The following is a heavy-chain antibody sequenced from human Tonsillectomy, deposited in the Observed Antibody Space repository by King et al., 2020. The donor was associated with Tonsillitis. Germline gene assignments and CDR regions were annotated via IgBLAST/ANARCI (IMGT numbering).Heavy chain of an antibody. CDR1: GYTFTDYF. CDR3: ARGPFRPNSLNWFAP. Sequence: QLVQSGAEAKKPGASVKVSCKASGYTFTDYFIHWVRQAPGQGLEWMGWINPSSGGTNFAQKFQGRVTMTRDTSLTTAYMELSRLRSDDTAVYYCARGPFRPNSLNWFAPWGQGTLVTVSS. D-gene: IGHD1/OR15-1a*01. V-gene: IGHV1-2*02. CDR2: INPSSGGT. J-gene: IGHJ5*02.